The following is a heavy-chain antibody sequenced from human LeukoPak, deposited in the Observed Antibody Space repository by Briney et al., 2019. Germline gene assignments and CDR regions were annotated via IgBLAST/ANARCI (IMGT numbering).Heavy chain of an antibody. CDR2: IYYSGST. V-gene: IGHV4-39*01. CDR3: ARHSYYDSSGCDY. Sequence: SETLSLTCTVSGGSLSSSSYYWGWIRQPPGKGLEWIGSIYYSGSTYYNPSLKSRVTISVDTSKNQFSLKLSSVTAADTAVYYCARHSYYDSSGCDYWGQGTLVTVSS. D-gene: IGHD3-22*01. J-gene: IGHJ4*02. CDR1: GGSLSSSSYY.